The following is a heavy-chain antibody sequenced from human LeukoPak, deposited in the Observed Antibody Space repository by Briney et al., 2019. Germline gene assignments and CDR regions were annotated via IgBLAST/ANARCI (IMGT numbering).Heavy chain of an antibody. J-gene: IGHJ4*02. V-gene: IGHV1-2*02. Sequence: ASVKVSCKASGYTFTGYYMHWVRQAPGQGLEWMGWINPNSVGTNYAQKFQGRVTMTRDTSISTAYMELSRLRSDDTAVYYCARGPGYDYVWGSYLPPGYWGQGTLVTVSS. CDR3: ARGPGYDYVWGSYLPPGY. D-gene: IGHD3-16*02. CDR1: GYTFTGYY. CDR2: INPNSVGT.